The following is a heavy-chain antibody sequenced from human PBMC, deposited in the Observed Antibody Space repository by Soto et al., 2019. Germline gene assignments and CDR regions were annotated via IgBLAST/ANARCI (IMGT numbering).Heavy chain of an antibody. V-gene: IGHV1-18*01. CDR2: ISAYNGNT. D-gene: IGHD3-16*02. CDR1: GYTFINYG. J-gene: IGHJ6*02. Sequence: ASVKVSCKASGYTFINYGISWVRQAPGQGLEWMGWISAYNGNTKYAQKFQGRATMTTDTSTSTGYMELRSLRSDDTAVYYCAREYRQLGPTNYYYGMDVWGHGTTVTV. CDR3: AREYRQLGPTNYYYGMDV.